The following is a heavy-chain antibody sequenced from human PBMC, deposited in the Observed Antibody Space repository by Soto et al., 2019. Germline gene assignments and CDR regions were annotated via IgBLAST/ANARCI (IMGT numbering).Heavy chain of an antibody. V-gene: IGHV5-51*01. CDR3: ARLGGDTSDFEY. CDR2: IYPGDSDT. Sequence: PGESMRISWKGAGYSFTSYWSAWVRQMPGKGLEWMGIIYPGDSDTRYSPSFQGQVTISADKSVSTAYLQWSSLKASDAAMYYCARLGGDTSDFEYWGQGTPVTVS. CDR1: GYSFTSYW. J-gene: IGHJ4*02. D-gene: IGHD3-16*01.